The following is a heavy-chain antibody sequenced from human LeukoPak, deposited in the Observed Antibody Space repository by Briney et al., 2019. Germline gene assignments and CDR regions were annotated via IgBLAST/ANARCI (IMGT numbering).Heavy chain of an antibody. Sequence: ASVKVSCKASGYTFTSYGISGVRQAPGQGLEWMGRISAYNGNTNYAQKLQGRVTMTTDTSMSTPYMELRSLRSDDTAVYYCAREPYSGSYSGWVRYYFDFWGQGTLVTVSS. CDR1: GYTFTSYG. CDR2: ISAYNGNT. J-gene: IGHJ4*02. D-gene: IGHD1-26*01. V-gene: IGHV1-18*01. CDR3: AREPYSGSYSGWVRYYFDF.